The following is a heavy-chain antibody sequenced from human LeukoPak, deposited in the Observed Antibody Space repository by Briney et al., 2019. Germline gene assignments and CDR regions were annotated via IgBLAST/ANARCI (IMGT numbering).Heavy chain of an antibody. CDR2: IRSDGVNR. CDR3: AKVTSPYSTYVPFDY. J-gene: IGHJ4*02. CDR1: GFTFSSYS. Sequence: GGSLRLSCAASGFTFSSYSMHWVRQAPGKGLEWVAFIRSDGVNRYYADSVKGRFTISRVNSENTLYLQMNSLRAEDTAVYYCAKVTSPYSTYVPFDYWGQGTLVSVSS. D-gene: IGHD4-11*01. V-gene: IGHV3-30*02.